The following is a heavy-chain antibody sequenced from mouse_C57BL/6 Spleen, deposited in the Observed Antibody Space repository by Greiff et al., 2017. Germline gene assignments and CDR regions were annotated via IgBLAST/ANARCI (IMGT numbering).Heavy chain of an antibody. J-gene: IGHJ1*03. CDR2: IYPGSGST. V-gene: IGHV1-55*01. Sequence: QVQLQQSGAELVKPGASVKMSCKASGYTFTSYWITWVKQRPGQGLEWIGDIYPGSGSTNYNEKFKSKATLTVDTSSSTAYMQLSSLTSEDSAVYYCAREASYYGSSYWYFDVWGTGTTVTVAS. D-gene: IGHD1-1*01. CDR1: GYTFTSYW. CDR3: AREASYYGSSYWYFDV.